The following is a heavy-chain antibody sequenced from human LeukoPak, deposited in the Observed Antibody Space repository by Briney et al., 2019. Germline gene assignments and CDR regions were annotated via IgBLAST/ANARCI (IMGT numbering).Heavy chain of an antibody. V-gene: IGHV4-39*01. J-gene: IGHJ4*02. D-gene: IGHD3-22*01. Sequence: PSETLSLTCTVSGGSISSSSYYWGWIRQPPGKGLEWNGSIYYSGSTYYNPSLKSRVTISVDTSKNQFSLKLSSVTAADTAVYYCARQTDSSGYYCFDYWGQGTLVTVSS. CDR1: GGSISSSSYY. CDR2: IYYSGST. CDR3: ARQTDSSGYYCFDY.